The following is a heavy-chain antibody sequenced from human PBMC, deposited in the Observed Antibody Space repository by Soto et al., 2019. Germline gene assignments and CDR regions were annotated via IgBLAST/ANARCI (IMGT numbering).Heavy chain of an antibody. CDR2: IMPIFGTA. V-gene: IGHV1-69*01. D-gene: IGHD3-22*01. Sequence: QVQLVQAGAEVKKPGSSVKVSCKAPGGTFSSYAISWVRQAPGQGLDWMGGIMPIFGTANYAQKFQGRVTMTADESTSTAYMELSSMRSEDTVVYYCARVGYYDSSGLYNSGRLCGMDVLGPGTTVTGPS. J-gene: IGHJ6*02. CDR1: GGTFSSYA. CDR3: ARVGYYDSSGLYNSGRLCGMDV.